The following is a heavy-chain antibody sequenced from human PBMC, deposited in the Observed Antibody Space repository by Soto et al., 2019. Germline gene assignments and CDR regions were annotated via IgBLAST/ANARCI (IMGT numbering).Heavy chain of an antibody. CDR1: GFSLSTSGVG. V-gene: IGHV2-5*01. CDR2: IYWNDEK. Sequence: ESGPTLVNPXQTLTLTCNFSGFSLSTSGVGVGWIRQPPGKALEWLAVIYWNDEKRYSPSLESRLTITKDTSKNQVVLTMTNMDPVDPATYYCARRLLNSAFDPWGQGALVTVSS. CDR3: ARRLLNSAFDP. J-gene: IGHJ5*02. D-gene: IGHD1-20*01.